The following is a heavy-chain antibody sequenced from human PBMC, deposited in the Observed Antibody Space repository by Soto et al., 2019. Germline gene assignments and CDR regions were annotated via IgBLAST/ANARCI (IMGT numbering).Heavy chain of an antibody. V-gene: IGHV4-39*01. J-gene: IGHJ6*02. CDR1: CGSISSSSYY. D-gene: IGHD2-8*01. Sequence: PSETLSLTCPVSCGSISSSSYYWGRLRPPSGKVVEWIGRISYSGITYCNPSLKSRVTISVHTSKNKFSLELSSVNPADTAVYYCARRAYHYCSNGVCYYYYGREVWAQGTRVT. CDR2: ISYSGIT. CDR3: ARRAYHYCSNGVCYYYYGREV.